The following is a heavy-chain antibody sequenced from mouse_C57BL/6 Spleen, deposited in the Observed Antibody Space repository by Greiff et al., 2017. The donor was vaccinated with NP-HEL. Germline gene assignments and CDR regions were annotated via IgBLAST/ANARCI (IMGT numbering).Heavy chain of an antibody. V-gene: IGHV3-6*01. Sequence: DVQLQESGPGLVKPSQSLSLTCSVTGYSITSGYYWNWIRQFPGNKLEWMGYISYDGSNNYNPSLKNRISITRDTSKNQFFLKLNSVTTEDTATYYCAREGTGTHFDVWGTGTTVTVSS. CDR1: GYSITSGYY. J-gene: IGHJ1*03. CDR3: AREGTGTHFDV. CDR2: ISYDGSN. D-gene: IGHD4-1*01.